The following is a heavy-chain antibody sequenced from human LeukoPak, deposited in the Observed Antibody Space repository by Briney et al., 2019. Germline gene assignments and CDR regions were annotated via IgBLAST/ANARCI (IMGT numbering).Heavy chain of an antibody. CDR3: ARQSSGWYIDY. D-gene: IGHD6-19*01. CDR1: GGSISSSSCY. J-gene: IGHJ4*02. CDR2: IYYSGST. Sequence: SETLSLTCTVSGGSISSSSCYWGWIRQPPGKGLEWIGSIYYSGSTYYNPSLKSRVTISVDTSKNQCSLKLSSVTAADTAVYYCARQSSGWYIDYWGQGTLVTVSS. V-gene: IGHV4-39*01.